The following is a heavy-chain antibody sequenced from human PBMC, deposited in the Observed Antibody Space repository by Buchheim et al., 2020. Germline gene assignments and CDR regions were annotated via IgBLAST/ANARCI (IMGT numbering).Heavy chain of an antibody. V-gene: IGHV4-30-4*01. CDR3: ARGAGSSGYVHWFDP. J-gene: IGHJ5*02. Sequence: QVQLQESGPGLVKPSQTLSLTCPVSGGSISSGDYYWSWIRQPPGKGLVWIGYIYYSWSTYYHPSLKSRVTISVDTSKTHFPLKLSSGTAADTDVYYCARGAGSSGYVHWFDPWGQGTL. CDR2: IYYSWST. CDR1: GGSISSGDYY. D-gene: IGHD3-22*01.